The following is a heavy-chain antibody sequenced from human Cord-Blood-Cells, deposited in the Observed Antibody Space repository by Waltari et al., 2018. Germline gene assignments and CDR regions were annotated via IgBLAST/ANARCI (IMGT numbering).Heavy chain of an antibody. J-gene: IGHJ2*01. CDR2: IYYSGST. CDR3: ARRGIQLWLQYFDL. CDR1: GGSISSSSYY. Sequence: QLQLQESGPGLVKPSETLSLTCTVSGGSISSSSYYWRWLRQPPGKGLEWIGSIYYSGSTYYNPSLKSRVTISVDTSKNQFSLKLSSVTAADTAVYYCARRGIQLWLQYFDLWGRGTLVTVSS. V-gene: IGHV4-39*01. D-gene: IGHD5-18*01.